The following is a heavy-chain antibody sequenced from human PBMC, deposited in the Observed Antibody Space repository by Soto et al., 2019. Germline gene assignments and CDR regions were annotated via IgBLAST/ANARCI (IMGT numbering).Heavy chain of an antibody. CDR1: GFTFSSYA. J-gene: IGHJ4*02. CDR3: AKVVLNRRPTNGEFDY. CDR2: ISGSGGST. Sequence: PGGSLRLSCAASGFTFSSYAMSWVRQAPGKGLEWVSAISGSGGSTYYADSVKGRFTISRDNSKNTLYLQMNSLRAEDTAVYYCAKVVLNRRPTNGEFDYWGQGTLVTVSS. D-gene: IGHD2-2*02. V-gene: IGHV3-23*01.